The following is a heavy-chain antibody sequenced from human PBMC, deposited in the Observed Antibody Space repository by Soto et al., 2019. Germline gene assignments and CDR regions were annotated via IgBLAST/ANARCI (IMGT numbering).Heavy chain of an antibody. D-gene: IGHD2-21*02. Sequence: SETLSLTCTVSGGSISRYYWSWILQPPGKGLEWIGYIYYSGSTNYNPSLKSRATISVDTSKNQFSLKLSSVTAADTAVYYCGRLKLIVVVPATPKRDYSCGTDVWAQGTTVTVSS. V-gene: IGHV4-59*01. CDR2: IYYSGST. J-gene: IGHJ6*02. CDR1: GGSISRYY. CDR3: GRLKLIVVVPATPKRDYSCGTDV.